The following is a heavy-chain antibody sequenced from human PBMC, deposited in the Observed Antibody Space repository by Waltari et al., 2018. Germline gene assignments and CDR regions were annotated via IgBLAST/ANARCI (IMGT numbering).Heavy chain of an antibody. CDR3: ARMRAQTRGRVDHPVGDFDY. D-gene: IGHD2-15*01. Sequence: QVQLQQWGAGLLKPSETLSLTCAVYGGSFSGYYWSWIRQPPGKGLEWMGEISHRGSTDCEPSRKSRVTKSVDTSKNQFSLKLRSVTAADTAVYYCARMRAQTRGRVDHPVGDFDYWGQGTLVTVSS. V-gene: IGHV4-34*01. J-gene: IGHJ4*02. CDR2: ISHRGST. CDR1: GGSFSGYY.